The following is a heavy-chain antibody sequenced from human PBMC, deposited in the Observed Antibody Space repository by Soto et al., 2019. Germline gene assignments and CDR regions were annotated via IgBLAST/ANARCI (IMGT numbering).Heavy chain of an antibody. CDR1: GGSISSYY. CDR3: ARRGRMDYDILTGYYRAGYYYGMDV. CDR2: IYYSGST. V-gene: IGHV4-59*08. D-gene: IGHD3-9*01. Sequence: SETLSLTCTVSGGSISSYYGSWIRQPPGKGLEWIGYIYYSGSTNYNPSLKSRVTISVDTSKNQFSLKLSSVTAADTAVYYCARRGRMDYDILTGYYRAGYYYGMDVWGQGTTVTVSS. J-gene: IGHJ6*02.